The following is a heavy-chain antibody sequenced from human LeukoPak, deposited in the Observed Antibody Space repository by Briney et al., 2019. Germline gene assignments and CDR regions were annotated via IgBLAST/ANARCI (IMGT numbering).Heavy chain of an antibody. CDR1: GLTFSSHW. CDR2: IKQDGSEK. J-gene: IGHJ4*02. CDR3: ARELLGHGYNSGDFDY. Sequence: PGGSLRLSCAASGLTFSSHWMTWVRQAPGKGLEWVANIKQDGSEKYYVDSVKGRFTISRDNAKNSLYLQMNSLRAEDTAVYYCARELLGHGYNSGDFDYWGQGTLVTVSS. D-gene: IGHD5-24*01. V-gene: IGHV3-7*01.